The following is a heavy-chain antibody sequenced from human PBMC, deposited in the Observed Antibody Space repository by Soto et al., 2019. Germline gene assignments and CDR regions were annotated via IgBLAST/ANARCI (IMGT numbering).Heavy chain of an antibody. V-gene: IGHV1-69*02. J-gene: IGHJ4*02. CDR1: GGTFSSYT. CDR2: IIPILGIA. Sequence: QVQLVQSGAEVKKPGSSVKVSCKASGGTFSSYTISWVRQAPGQGLEWMGRIIPILGIANYAQKFQGRVTITADKSTSTAYMELSSLRSEDTAVYYCANDYGGNPGNYWGQGTLVTVSS. D-gene: IGHD4-17*01. CDR3: ANDYGGNPGNY.